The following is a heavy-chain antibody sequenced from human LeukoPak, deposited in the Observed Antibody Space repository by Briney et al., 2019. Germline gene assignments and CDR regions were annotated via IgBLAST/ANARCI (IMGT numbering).Heavy chain of an antibody. D-gene: IGHD6-19*01. CDR3: APLAVAGTPRDY. CDR1: GFTFSYYG. J-gene: IGHJ4*02. V-gene: IGHV3-30*03. Sequence: GGSLRLSCAASGFTFSYYGMHWVRQAPGKGLEWVAVISYDGSNKYYADSVKGRFTISRDNSKNTLYLQMNSLRAEDTAVYYCAPLAVAGTPRDYWGQGTLVTVSS. CDR2: ISYDGSNK.